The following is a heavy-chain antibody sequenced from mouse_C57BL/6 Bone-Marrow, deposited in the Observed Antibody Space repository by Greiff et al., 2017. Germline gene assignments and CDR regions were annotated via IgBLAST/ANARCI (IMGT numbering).Heavy chain of an antibody. CDR2: ISSGGSYT. J-gene: IGHJ2*01. Sequence: EVKLMASGGDLVKPGGSLKLSCAASGFTFSSYGMSWVRQTPDKRLEWVATISSGGSYTYYPDSVKGRFTISRDNAKNTLYLQMSSLKSEDTAMYYCARHSTGIDYWGQGTTLTVSS. CDR3: ARHSTGIDY. D-gene: IGHD4-1*02. V-gene: IGHV5-6*01. CDR1: GFTFSSYG.